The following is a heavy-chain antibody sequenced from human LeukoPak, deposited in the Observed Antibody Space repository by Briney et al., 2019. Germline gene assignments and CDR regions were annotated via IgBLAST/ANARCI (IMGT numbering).Heavy chain of an antibody. CDR3: ARGLSFLEWLSPYYYYMDV. D-gene: IGHD3-3*01. CDR2: LNTDGSST. CDR1: GFTFSSYW. Sequence: GGSLRLSCAASGFTFSSYWMHWVRQAPGKGLVWVSRLNTDGSSTIYADSVKGRFTISRDNAKNTLYLQMNSLRAEDTAVYYCARGLSFLEWLSPYYYYMDVWGKGTTVTVSS. J-gene: IGHJ6*03. V-gene: IGHV3-74*01.